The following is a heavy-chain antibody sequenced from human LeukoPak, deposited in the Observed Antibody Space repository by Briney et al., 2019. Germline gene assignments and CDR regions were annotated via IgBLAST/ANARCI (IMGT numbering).Heavy chain of an antibody. Sequence: GGSLRLSCAASGFTFSSYWMSWVRQAPGKGLEWVANIKQDGSEKYYVDSVKGRFTISRDNAKNSLYLQMNSLRAEDTAAYYCARGDLYGSGSPEFYFDCWGQGTLVTVSS. CDR3: ARGDLYGSGSPEFYFDC. CDR2: IKQDGSEK. CDR1: GFTFSSYW. J-gene: IGHJ4*02. D-gene: IGHD3-10*01. V-gene: IGHV3-7*05.